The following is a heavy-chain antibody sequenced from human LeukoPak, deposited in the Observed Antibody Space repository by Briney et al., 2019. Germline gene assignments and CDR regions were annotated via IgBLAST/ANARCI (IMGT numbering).Heavy chain of an antibody. CDR2: ISSSSSYI. Sequence: VGSLRLSRAASVFTFSSYSMNSVRQAPGKGLGWVSSISSSSSYIYYADSVKGRFTSSRDNAKNSLYLQMNSLRAEDTAVYYCARDSPLRYDGSGYYPDYWGQGTVVTVSS. CDR3: ARDSPLRYDGSGYYPDY. D-gene: IGHD3-22*01. V-gene: IGHV3-21*01. J-gene: IGHJ4*02. CDR1: VFTFSSYS.